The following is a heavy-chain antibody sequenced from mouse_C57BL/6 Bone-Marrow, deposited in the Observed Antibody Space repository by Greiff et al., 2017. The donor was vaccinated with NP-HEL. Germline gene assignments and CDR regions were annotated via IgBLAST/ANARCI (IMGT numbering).Heavy chain of an antibody. Sequence: QVQLKQSGAELMKPGASVKLSCKATGYTFTGYWIEWVKQRPGHGLEWIGEILPGSGSTTYNEKFKGKATFTADTSSNTAYMQLSVLTTEDSAIYYCARAPFAQDDYWGQGTTLTVSS. CDR1: GYTFTGYW. CDR3: ARAPFAQDDY. CDR2: ILPGSGST. V-gene: IGHV1-9*01. J-gene: IGHJ2*01.